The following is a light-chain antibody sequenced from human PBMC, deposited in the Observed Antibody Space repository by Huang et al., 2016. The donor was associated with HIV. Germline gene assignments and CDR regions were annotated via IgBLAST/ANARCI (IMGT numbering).Light chain of an antibody. CDR3: QQFSSYSPLT. Sequence: IQLTQSPSSLSASVGDRVTIPCRASQGITSSLVRYQQKPGKDPKLLIYAASTLQRGVISRFSGSGCGTDFTLTISSLQPEDAATYYCQQFSSYSPLTFGGGTKVEIK. CDR1: QGITSS. J-gene: IGKJ4*01. CDR2: AAS. V-gene: IGKV1-9*01.